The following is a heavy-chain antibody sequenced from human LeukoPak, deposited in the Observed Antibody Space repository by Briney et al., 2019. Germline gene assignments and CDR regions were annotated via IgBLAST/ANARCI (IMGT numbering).Heavy chain of an antibody. CDR2: ISGSGGST. CDR3: AREYPPRLTYYYDSSGYAFDI. CDR1: GFTFSSYG. V-gene: IGHV3-23*01. D-gene: IGHD3-22*01. Sequence: GGSLRLSCAASGFTFSSYGMSWVRQAPGKGLEWVSAISGSGGSTYYADSVKGRFTISRDNSKNTLYLQMNSLRAEDTAVYYCAREYPPRLTYYYDSSGYAFDIWGQGTMVTVSS. J-gene: IGHJ3*02.